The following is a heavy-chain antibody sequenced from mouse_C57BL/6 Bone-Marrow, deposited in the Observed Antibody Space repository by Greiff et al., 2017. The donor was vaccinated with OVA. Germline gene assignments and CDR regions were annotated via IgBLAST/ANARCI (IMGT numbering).Heavy chain of an antibody. D-gene: IGHD1-1*01. Sequence: QVQLQQPGAELVMPGASVKLSCKASGYTFTSYWMHWVKQRPGQGLEWIGEIDPSDSYTNYNQKFKGKSTLTVDKSSSTAYMQLSSLTSEDSAVYYCARSAEVYYGSSSWFAYWGQGTLVTVSA. J-gene: IGHJ3*01. CDR2: IDPSDSYT. CDR3: ARSAEVYYGSSSWFAY. CDR1: GYTFTSYW. V-gene: IGHV1-69*01.